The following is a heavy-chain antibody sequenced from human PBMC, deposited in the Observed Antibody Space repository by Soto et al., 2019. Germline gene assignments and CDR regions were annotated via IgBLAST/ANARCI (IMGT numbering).Heavy chain of an antibody. J-gene: IGHJ5*02. CDR3: ARCSLVVIPVPGFDP. D-gene: IGHD2-15*01. V-gene: IGHV4-31*03. CDR2: IYYNGNT. CDR1: GGSISSGGYY. Sequence: SETLSLTCTVSGGSISSGGYYWSWIRQHPGRGLEWIGYIYYNGNTYYNPSLKSRVTVSVDTSKNQFSLNVRSVTAADTAVYYCARCSLVVIPVPGFDPWGQGTLVAVSS.